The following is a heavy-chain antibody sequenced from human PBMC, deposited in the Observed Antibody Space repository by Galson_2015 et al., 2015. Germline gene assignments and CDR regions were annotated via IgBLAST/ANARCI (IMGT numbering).Heavy chain of an antibody. J-gene: IGHJ6*04. V-gene: IGHV3-21*04. CDR2: ISSSSSYI. Sequence: SLRLSCAASGFTFSSYSMNWVRQAPGKGLEWVSPISSSSSYIYYADSVRGRFTISRDSSKNTLYLQMNSLRAEDTAMYYCAKSNSASCYNHLDVWGKGTTVTVSS. CDR3: AKSNSASCYNHLDV. D-gene: IGHD2-15*01. CDR1: GFTFSSYS.